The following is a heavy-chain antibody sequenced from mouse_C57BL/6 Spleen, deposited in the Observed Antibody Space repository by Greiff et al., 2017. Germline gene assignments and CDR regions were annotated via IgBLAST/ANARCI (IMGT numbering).Heavy chain of an antibody. D-gene: IGHD2-1*01. CDR2: INPNNGGT. J-gene: IGHJ1*03. V-gene: IGHV1-26*01. Sequence: EVQLHQSGPELVKPGASVKISCKASGYTFTDYYMNWVKQSHGKSLEWIGDINPNNGGTSYNQKFKGKATLTVDKSSSTAYMELRSLTSEDSAVYYCARPLYGNYWYFDVWGTGTTVTVSS. CDR1: GYTFTDYY. CDR3: ARPLYGNYWYFDV.